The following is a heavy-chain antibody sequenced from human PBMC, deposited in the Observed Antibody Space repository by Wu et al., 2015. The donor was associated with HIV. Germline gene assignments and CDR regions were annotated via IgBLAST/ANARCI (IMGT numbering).Heavy chain of an antibody. CDR3: ARARRPVADALELDL. CDR1: GYTFTAHS. V-gene: IGHV1-2*02. J-gene: IGHJ4*02. Sequence: QVQLVQSGAEVKKPGASVKVSCQASGYTFTAHSMHWVRQAPGQGLEWMGWINHNSGGATYAQKFQDRVAMTRDTSIDTAFMDLRRLKFDDTAVYYCARARRPVADALELDLWGQGTLVTVSS. D-gene: IGHD6-19*01. CDR2: INHNSGGA.